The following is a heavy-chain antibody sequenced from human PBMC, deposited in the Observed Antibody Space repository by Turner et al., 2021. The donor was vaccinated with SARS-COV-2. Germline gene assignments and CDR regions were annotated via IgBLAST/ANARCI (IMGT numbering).Heavy chain of an antibody. V-gene: IGHV3-7*03. CDR3: ARLHTSSWYFDY. D-gene: IGHD6-13*01. CDR1: GFTFSSYW. CDR2: IKQDGSEK. Sequence: SGFTFSSYWMSWVRQAPGKGLEWVANIKQDGSEKYYVDSVKGRFTISRDNAKNSLYLQMNSLRAEDTAVYYCARLHTSSWYFDYWGQGTLVTVSS. J-gene: IGHJ4*02.